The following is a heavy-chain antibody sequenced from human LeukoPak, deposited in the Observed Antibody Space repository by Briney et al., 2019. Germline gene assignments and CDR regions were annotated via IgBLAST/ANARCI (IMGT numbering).Heavy chain of an antibody. CDR2: IYWNDDK. CDR1: GFSLSSGVVG. D-gene: IGHD4-23*01. CDR3: THTVDYGGNPNDY. J-gene: IGHJ4*02. V-gene: IGHV2-5*01. Sequence: ESGPTLVKPTPTLTLTCTFSGFSLSSGVVGVGWIRQPPGKALEWLALIYWNDDKRYSPSLKNRLTITKDTSENQVVLTLTNMEPVDTATYYCTHTVDYGGNPNDYWGQGTLVTVSS.